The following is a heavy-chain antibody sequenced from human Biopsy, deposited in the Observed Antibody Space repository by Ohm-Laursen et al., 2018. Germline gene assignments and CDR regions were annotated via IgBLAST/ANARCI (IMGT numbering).Heavy chain of an antibody. V-gene: IGHV4-59*01. CDR1: GESMGTYY. D-gene: IGHD3-3*01. CDR2: IYYSGTT. J-gene: IGHJ5*01. Sequence: GTLSLTCTVSGESMGTYYWSWIRQPPGKVMEWIASIYYSGTTHKNPSLKSRVTISVDTSQRLLSLDLSSVTAADTAVYYCARVRGGFLEWFDYWGQGTLVTVSS. CDR3: ARVRGGFLEWFDY.